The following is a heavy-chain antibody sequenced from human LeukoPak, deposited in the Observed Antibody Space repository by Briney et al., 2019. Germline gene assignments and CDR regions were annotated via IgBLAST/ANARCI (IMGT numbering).Heavy chain of an antibody. Sequence: SETLSLTCTVSGGSISHYYWSWIRQPPGKRLEWIGYIYYSGSTNYNPSLKSRVTISVDTSKNQFSLKLSSVTAADTAVYYCARRKGRYYYGSGSYQFHFDYWGQGTLVTVSS. CDR1: GGSISHYY. D-gene: IGHD3-10*01. CDR3: ARRKGRYYYGSGSYQFHFDY. V-gene: IGHV4-59*12. J-gene: IGHJ4*02. CDR2: IYYSGST.